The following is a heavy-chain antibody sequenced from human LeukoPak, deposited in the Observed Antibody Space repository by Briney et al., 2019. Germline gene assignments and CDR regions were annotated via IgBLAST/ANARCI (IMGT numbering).Heavy chain of an antibody. CDR3: VRTEVSSGSEDY. CDR2: IYYSGST. D-gene: IGHD6-19*01. CDR1: GGSISSSSYY. V-gene: IGHV4-30-4*08. J-gene: IGHJ4*02. Sequence: SETLSLTCTVSGGSISSSSYYWGWLRQPPGKGLEWIGYIYYSGSTYYNPSLKSRVTISLDTSKNQFSLKLSSVTAADTAVYYCVRTEVSSGSEDYWGQGTLVTVSS.